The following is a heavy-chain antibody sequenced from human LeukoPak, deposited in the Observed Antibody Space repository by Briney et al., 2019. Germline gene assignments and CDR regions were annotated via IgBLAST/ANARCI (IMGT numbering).Heavy chain of an antibody. J-gene: IGHJ5*02. V-gene: IGHV1-69*04. CDR2: IIPILGIA. CDR3: ATEGDIVVVPAAAPDH. D-gene: IGHD2-2*01. CDR1: GGTFSSYA. Sequence: ASVKVSCKASGGTFSSYAISWVRQAPGQGLEWMGRIIPILGIANYAQKFQGRVTITADKSTSTAYMELSSLRSEDTAVYYCATEGDIVVVPAAAPDHWGQGTLVTVSS.